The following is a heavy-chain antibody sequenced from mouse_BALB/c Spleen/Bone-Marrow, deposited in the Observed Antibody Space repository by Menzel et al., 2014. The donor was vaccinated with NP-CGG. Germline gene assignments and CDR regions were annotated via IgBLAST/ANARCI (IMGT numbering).Heavy chain of an antibody. V-gene: IGHV5-4*02. D-gene: IGHD1-1*01. J-gene: IGHJ1*01. Sequence: EVNVVESGGGLVKPGGSLKLSCAASGFTFXDYYMYWVRQTPEKRLEWVATISDGGSYTYYPDSVKGRFTVSRDNAKNNLYLQMSSLKSEDTAMYYCAREYGTSYDYYFDVWGAGTTVTVSS. CDR3: AREYGTSYDYYFDV. CDR1: GFTFXDYY. CDR2: ISDGGSYT.